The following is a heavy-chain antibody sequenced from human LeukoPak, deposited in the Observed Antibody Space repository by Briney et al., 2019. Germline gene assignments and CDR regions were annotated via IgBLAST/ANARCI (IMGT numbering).Heavy chain of an antibody. CDR1: GFTFTDHY. J-gene: IGHJ4*02. V-gene: IGHV1-2*02. Sequence: EASVKVSCKASGFTFTDHYMHWVRQAPGQGLEWMGWINGKRGDTSYAQNFQDRVTMTRDTSTSTVYMELSRLTVDDTAVYYCARDHDWGVDYWGQGTLVTVSS. CDR2: INGKRGDT. D-gene: IGHD7-27*01. CDR3: ARDHDWGVDY.